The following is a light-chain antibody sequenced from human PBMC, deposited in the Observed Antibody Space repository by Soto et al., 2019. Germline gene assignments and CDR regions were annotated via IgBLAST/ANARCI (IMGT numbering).Light chain of an antibody. V-gene: IGKV3-20*01. CDR2: AAS. J-gene: IGKJ5*01. Sequence: EIVLTQSPGTLSLSPGERATLSCRASQSVTSAYLAWYQQAPGQTPRLLIYAASSRATGIPDRFSGSGSGTDFTLTISRLEPEDFAVYYCQQYGTSPITFGQGTRLEIK. CDR1: QSVTSAY. CDR3: QQYGTSPIT.